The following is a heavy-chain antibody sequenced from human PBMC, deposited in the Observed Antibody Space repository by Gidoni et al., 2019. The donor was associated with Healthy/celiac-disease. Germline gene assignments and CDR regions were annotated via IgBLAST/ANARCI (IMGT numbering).Heavy chain of an antibody. D-gene: IGHD5-18*01. Sequence: EVQLVESGGGLVQPGGSLRLSCAASGFTFSSYWKSWVRQAPGKGLEWVANIKQDGSEKYYVDSVKGRFTISRDNAKNSLYLQMNSLRAEDTAVYYCARDSGYSYGYWFSYWGQGTLVTVSS. CDR1: GFTFSSYW. J-gene: IGHJ4*02. V-gene: IGHV3-7*01. CDR2: IKQDGSEK. CDR3: ARDSGYSYGYWFSY.